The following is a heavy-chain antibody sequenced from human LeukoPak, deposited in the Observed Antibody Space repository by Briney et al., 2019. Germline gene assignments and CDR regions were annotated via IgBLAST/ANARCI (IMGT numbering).Heavy chain of an antibody. V-gene: IGHV4-4*07. CDR2: IYTSGST. D-gene: IGHD3-22*01. CDR3: ARETYDSSGSPPRSFDL. Sequence: TSETLSLTCTVSGGSISSYYWSWIRQPAGKGLEWIGRIYTSGSTNYNPSPKSRVTISVDTSKNQFSLKLSSVTAADTAVYYCARETYDSSGSPPRSFDLWGRGTLVTVSS. J-gene: IGHJ2*01. CDR1: GGSISSYY.